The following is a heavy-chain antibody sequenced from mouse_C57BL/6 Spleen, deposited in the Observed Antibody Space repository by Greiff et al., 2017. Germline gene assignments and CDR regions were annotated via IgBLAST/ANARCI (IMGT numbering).Heavy chain of an antibody. CDR2: IYPRDGST. CDR3: ARDYGSSYGYFDV. D-gene: IGHD1-1*01. CDR1: GYTFTDHT. J-gene: IGHJ1*03. V-gene: IGHV1-78*01. Sequence: QVQLQQSDAELVKPGASVKISCKVSGYTFTDHTIHWMKQRPEQGLEWIGYIYPRDGSTKYNEKFKGKATLTADKSASTAYMQLNSLTSEDSAVYFGARDYGSSYGYFDVWGTGTTVTVS.